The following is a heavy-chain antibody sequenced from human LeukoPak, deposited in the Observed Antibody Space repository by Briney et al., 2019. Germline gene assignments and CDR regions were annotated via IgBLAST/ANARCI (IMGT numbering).Heavy chain of an antibody. J-gene: IGHJ3*02. D-gene: IGHD3-3*01. CDR1: GFTFTSSA. CDR2: IVVGSGNT. Sequence: SAKVSCKASGFTFTSSAVQWVRQARGQRLEWIGWIVVGSGNTNYAQKFQERVTITRDMSTSTAYMELSSLRSEDTAVYYCAAPIFGVVIGSDAFDIWGQGTMVTVSS. V-gene: IGHV1-58*01. CDR3: AAPIFGVVIGSDAFDI.